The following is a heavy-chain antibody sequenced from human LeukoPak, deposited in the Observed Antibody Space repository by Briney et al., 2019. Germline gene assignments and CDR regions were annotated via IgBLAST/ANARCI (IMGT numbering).Heavy chain of an antibody. D-gene: IGHD3-22*01. Sequence: ASVKVSCKASGYTFTSYGISWVRQAPGQGLEWMGWISAYNGNTNYAQKLQGRVTMTTDTSTSTAYMELRSLRSDDTAVYYCARDLDTSPAHNYYYDSSGPFDYWGQGTLVTVSS. V-gene: IGHV1-18*01. CDR3: ARDLDTSPAHNYYYDSSGPFDY. CDR1: GYTFTSYG. CDR2: ISAYNGNT. J-gene: IGHJ4*02.